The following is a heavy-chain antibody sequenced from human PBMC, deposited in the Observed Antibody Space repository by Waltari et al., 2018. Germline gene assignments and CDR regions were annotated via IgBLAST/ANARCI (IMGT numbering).Heavy chain of an antibody. CDR1: GGTFSSYA. CDR2: IIPIFGTA. Sequence: QVQLVQSGAEVKKPGSSVKVSCKASGGTFSSYAISWVRQAPGHGLAWMGGIIPIFGTANYAQKFQGRVTITADESTSTAYMELSSLRSEDTAVYYCARHYCSGGSCFFGPIIYYYYYGMDVWGQGTTVTVSS. CDR3: ARHYCSGGSCFFGPIIYYYYYGMDV. V-gene: IGHV1-69*01. D-gene: IGHD2-15*01. J-gene: IGHJ6*02.